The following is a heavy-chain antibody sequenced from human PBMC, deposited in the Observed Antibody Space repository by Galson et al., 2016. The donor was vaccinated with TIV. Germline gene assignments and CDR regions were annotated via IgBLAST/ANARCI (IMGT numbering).Heavy chain of an antibody. CDR1: GASISSGY. J-gene: IGHJ4*02. Sequence: ETLSLTCTVPGASISSGYWSWIRQPPGKGLEWIGYVYEGARSNYNPSLKSRATISVDTSKNQFSLKLSSVTAADTAVYYCARDQGGASGYWGQGTLVTVSS. V-gene: IGHV4-59*01. CDR2: VYEGARS. D-gene: IGHD3-16*01. CDR3: ARDQGGASGY.